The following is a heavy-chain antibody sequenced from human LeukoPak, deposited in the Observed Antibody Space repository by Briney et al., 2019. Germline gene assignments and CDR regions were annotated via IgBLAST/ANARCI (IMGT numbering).Heavy chain of an antibody. V-gene: IGHV3-74*01. Sequence: GGSLRLSCAASGFTLSTYWMHWVRQAPGKGLVWVSRINPDGSTTTYADSVEGRLTISRDNAKNTLYLQVSSLRDECAAVYYCARVGVGMYHYDHWGQGTLVTVSS. CDR1: GFTLSTYW. CDR2: INPDGSTT. CDR3: ARVGVGMYHYDH. J-gene: IGHJ4*02. D-gene: IGHD2-15*01.